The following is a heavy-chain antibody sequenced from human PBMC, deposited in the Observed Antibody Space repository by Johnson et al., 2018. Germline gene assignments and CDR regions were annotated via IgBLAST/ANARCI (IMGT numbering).Heavy chain of an antibody. V-gene: IGHV4-59*01. CDR1: AGSISTYY. CDR3: AGGNLDTAMVTHYYGIDV. CDR2: VYYTGST. Sequence: QVQLVQSGPGLVKPSETLSLTCVVSAGSISTYYWSWIRQPPGKGLEWIGYVYYTGSTNYNPSLKSRVTISVDTSNNQFSLKLSSVTAADTAVYYCAGGNLDTAMVTHYYGIDVWGQGTTVTVSS. D-gene: IGHD5-18*01. J-gene: IGHJ6*02.